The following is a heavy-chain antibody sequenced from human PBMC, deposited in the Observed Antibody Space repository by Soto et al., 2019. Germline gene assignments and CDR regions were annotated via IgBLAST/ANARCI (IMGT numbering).Heavy chain of an antibody. V-gene: IGHV3-33*01. CDR3: ARVVEDTAMVTDDY. D-gene: IGHD5-18*01. J-gene: IGHJ4*02. CDR2: IWYDGSNK. CDR1: GFTFSSYG. Sequence: QVQLVESGGGVVQPGRSLRLSCAASGFTFSSYGMHWVRQAPGKGLEWVAVIWYDGSNKYYADSVKGRFTISRDNSKNTLYLQMNSLRADDTAVYYCARVVEDTAMVTDDYWGQGTLVTVSS.